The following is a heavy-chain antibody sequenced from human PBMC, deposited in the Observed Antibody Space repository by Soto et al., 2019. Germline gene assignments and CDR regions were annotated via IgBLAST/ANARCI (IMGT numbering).Heavy chain of an antibody. CDR2: ISSSSSYI. Sequence: GGSLRLSCAASGFTFSSYSMNWVRQAPGKGLEWVSSISSSSSYIYYADSVKGRFTISRDNAKNSLYLQMNSLRAEDTAVYYCARALRGDLYYYYGMDVWGQGTTVTVSS. V-gene: IGHV3-21*01. J-gene: IGHJ6*02. CDR3: ARALRGDLYYYYGMDV. CDR1: GFTFSSYS. D-gene: IGHD3-10*01.